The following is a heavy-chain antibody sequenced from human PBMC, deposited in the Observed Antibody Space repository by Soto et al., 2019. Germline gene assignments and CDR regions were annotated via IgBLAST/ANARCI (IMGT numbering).Heavy chain of an antibody. CDR3: AREPVYYYDSSGYYYYYGMDV. CDR2: TRNKANSYTT. D-gene: IGHD3-22*01. V-gene: IGHV3-72*01. CDR1: GFTFSDHY. J-gene: IGHJ6*02. Sequence: GESLKISCAASGFTFSDHYMDWVRQAPGKGLEWVGRTRNKANSYTTEYAASVKGRFTISRDDSNNSLYLQMNSLKTEDTAVYYCAREPVYYYDSSGYYYYYGMDVWGQGTTVTVSS.